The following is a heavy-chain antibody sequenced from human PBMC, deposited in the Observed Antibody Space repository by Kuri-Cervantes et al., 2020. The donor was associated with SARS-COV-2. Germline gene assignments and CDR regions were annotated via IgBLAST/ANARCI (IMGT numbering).Heavy chain of an antibody. CDR1: GFTVSSNY. D-gene: IGHD1-26*01. V-gene: IGHV3-66*02. Sequence: GGSLRLSCAASGFTVSSNYMSWVRQAPGKGLEWVSVIYSGGSTYYADSVKGRFTISRDNSKNTLYLQMNSLRAEDTAVYYCGRSSSGSYSSFLDYWGQGTLVTVSS. J-gene: IGHJ4*02. CDR2: IYSGGST. CDR3: GRSSSGSYSSFLDY.